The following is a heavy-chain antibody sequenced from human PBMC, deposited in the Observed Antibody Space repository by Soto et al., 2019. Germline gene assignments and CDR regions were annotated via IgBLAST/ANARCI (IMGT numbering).Heavy chain of an antibody. V-gene: IGHV4-39*01. Sequence: SETLSLTCTVSGGSITSSSYYWGWIRQPPGKGLEWIGSIYYSGSTYYNPSLKSRVTISVDTSKNQFSRKLSSVTAADTAVYYCAKNPGYYYDSTGYHFDYWGQGTLVTVS. J-gene: IGHJ4*02. CDR1: GGSITSSSYY. D-gene: IGHD3-22*01. CDR3: AKNPGYYYDSTGYHFDY. CDR2: IYYSGST.